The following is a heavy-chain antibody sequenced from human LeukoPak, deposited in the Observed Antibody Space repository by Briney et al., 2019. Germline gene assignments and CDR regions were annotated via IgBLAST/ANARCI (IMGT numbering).Heavy chain of an antibody. CDR2: ISWNSGSI. D-gene: IGHD1-26*01. CDR1: GFTFDDYA. Sequence: GGSLRLSCAASGFTFDDYAMHWVRQAPGKGLEWVSGISWNSGSIGYADSVKGRFTISRDNAKNSLYLQMNSLRAEDTALYYCAKGSGSYLHDPVDYWGQGTLVTVSS. CDR3: AKGSGSYLHDPVDY. J-gene: IGHJ4*02. V-gene: IGHV3-9*01.